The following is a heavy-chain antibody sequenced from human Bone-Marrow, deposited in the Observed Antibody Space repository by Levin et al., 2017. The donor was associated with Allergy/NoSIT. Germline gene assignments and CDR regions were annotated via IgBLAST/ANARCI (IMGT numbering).Heavy chain of an antibody. J-gene: IGHJ4*02. CDR1: GFTFADSY. D-gene: IGHD7-27*01. CDR3: AREGHSLGRGANDY. V-gene: IGHV3-11*01. Sequence: GGSLRLSCAASGFTFADSYMTWIRQTPGKGLEWISYISPTSNTFYYADSVRGRFTVSRDNAYRSLHLQMDSLRVEDTGLYYCAREGHSLGRGANDYWGQGILVTVSS. CDR2: ISPTSNTF.